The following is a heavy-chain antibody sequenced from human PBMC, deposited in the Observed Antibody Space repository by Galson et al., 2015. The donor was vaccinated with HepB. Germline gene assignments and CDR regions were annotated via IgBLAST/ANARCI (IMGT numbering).Heavy chain of an antibody. Sequence: SLRLSRAGSGFTFSNYATAWVRQAPGKGLQWVSVISGVGGITYYADSVRGRFTVSRDNSMNTLYLQMNSLRAEDTAVYYCARRATVAGREFDCWGQGTLVTVSS. D-gene: IGHD6-19*01. V-gene: IGHV3-23*01. J-gene: IGHJ4*02. CDR2: ISGVGGIT. CDR1: GFTFSNYA. CDR3: ARRATVAGREFDC.